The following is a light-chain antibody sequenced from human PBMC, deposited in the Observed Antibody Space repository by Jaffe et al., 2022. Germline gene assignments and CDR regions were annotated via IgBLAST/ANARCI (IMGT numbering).Light chain of an antibody. CDR3: QSYDRSLSGWV. Sequence: QSVLTQPPSVSGAPGQRVTISCTGSSSNIGAGYDVHWYQQLPGAAPKLLIYGNSNRPSGVSDRFSASKSGTSASLAITGLQAADDADYYCQSYDRSLSGWVFGGGTKLTVL. V-gene: IGLV1-40*01. CDR2: GNS. CDR1: SSNIGAGYD. J-gene: IGLJ3*02.